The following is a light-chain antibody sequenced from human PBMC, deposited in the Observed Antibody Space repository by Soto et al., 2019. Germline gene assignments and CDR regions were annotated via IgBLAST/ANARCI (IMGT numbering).Light chain of an antibody. CDR2: KAS. CDR3: QHSNSYPGA. J-gene: IGKJ1*01. V-gene: IGKV1-5*03. CDR1: QTISSW. Sequence: DLQLTQSPSTLAGSVGDSVTITCRASQTISSWLAWYQQKQGKAPRVLIYKASTLKSGVPSRFSGSVSGTEGTLTISSLQHEDGSTYYCQHSNSYPGAFGQGTKVDIK.